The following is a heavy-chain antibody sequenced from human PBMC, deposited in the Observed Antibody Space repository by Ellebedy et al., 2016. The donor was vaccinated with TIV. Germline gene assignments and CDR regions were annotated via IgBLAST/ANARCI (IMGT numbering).Heavy chain of an antibody. Sequence: GESLKISCAASGSSFSDHYLDWVRQAPGTGLEWVGRIRNKANNYMTEYAESVKGRFTISRDDSKNSLSLQMNSLKIEDTAVYFCTRAAYGHGYDYWGQGTLVTVS. D-gene: IGHD5-24*01. CDR1: GSSFSDHY. V-gene: IGHV3-72*01. CDR2: IRNKANNYMT. J-gene: IGHJ4*02. CDR3: TRAAYGHGYDY.